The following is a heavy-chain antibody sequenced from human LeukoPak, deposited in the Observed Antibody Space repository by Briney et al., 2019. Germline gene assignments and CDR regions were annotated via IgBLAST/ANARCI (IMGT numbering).Heavy chain of an antibody. J-gene: IGHJ4*02. V-gene: IGHV3-23*01. D-gene: IGHD1-26*01. CDR3: AKDGQSFNSMWDYFDS. CDR2: IGGGDT. CDR1: VFTFRNFA. Sequence: GWSRRLSCAASVFTFRNFAMSWVRQAPGKGLEWVSGIGGGDTHYADSVKGRFTISRDDSRNTVDLQMSGLRAEDTAVYYCAKDGQSFNSMWDYFDSWGQGTLVTVSS.